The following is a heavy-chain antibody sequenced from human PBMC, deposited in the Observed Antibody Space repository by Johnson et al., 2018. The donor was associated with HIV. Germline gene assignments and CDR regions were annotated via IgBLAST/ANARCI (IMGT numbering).Heavy chain of an antibody. V-gene: IGHV3-66*01. CDR1: GFTVSSNY. CDR3: VRGIVVRLGDAFDI. J-gene: IGHJ3*02. D-gene: IGHD3-22*01. Sequence: VQLVESGGGLVKPGGSLRLSCAASGFTVSSNYMSWVRQAPGKGLEWVSVLSSGGDTWYAGSVTGRFTISRDNSKNTLYRQMNNLRAGDTAVYYCVRGIVVRLGDAFDIWGQGTMVTVSS. CDR2: LSSGGDT.